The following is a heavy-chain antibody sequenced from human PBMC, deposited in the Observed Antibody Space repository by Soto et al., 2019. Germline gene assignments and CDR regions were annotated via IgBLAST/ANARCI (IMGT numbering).Heavy chain of an antibody. Sequence: KASETLSLTCTVSGGSISSGGYYWSWIRQHPGKGLEWIGYIYYSGSTYYNPSLKSRVTISVDTSKNQFSLKLSSVTAADTAVYYCANGDYAEYFQHWGQGTLVTVSS. CDR3: ANGDYAEYFQH. CDR1: GGSISSGGYY. V-gene: IGHV4-31*03. J-gene: IGHJ1*01. CDR2: IYYSGST. D-gene: IGHD4-17*01.